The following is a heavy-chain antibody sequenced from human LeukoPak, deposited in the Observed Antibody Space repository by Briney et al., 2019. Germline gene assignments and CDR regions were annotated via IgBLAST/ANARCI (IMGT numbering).Heavy chain of an antibody. Sequence: ASVKVSCKASGYTFTDYYMHWVRQAPGQGLEWMGWINPNSGGTNYAQKFQGRVTMTRDTSISTAYMELSRLRSDDTAVYYCASTICGVVITPGDYYYYMDVWGKGTTVTVSS. V-gene: IGHV1-2*02. D-gene: IGHD3-3*01. J-gene: IGHJ6*03. CDR2: INPNSGGT. CDR3: ASTICGVVITPGDYYYYMDV. CDR1: GYTFTDYY.